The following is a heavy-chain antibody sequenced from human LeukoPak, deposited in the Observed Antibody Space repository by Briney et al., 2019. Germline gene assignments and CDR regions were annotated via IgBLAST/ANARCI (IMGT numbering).Heavy chain of an antibody. V-gene: IGHV5-51*01. D-gene: IGHD2-21*02. J-gene: IGHJ6*02. CDR1: GYSFTSYC. CDR3: ARRAYCDGDCTIAYQHCYAMDV. CDR2: ICPGDSDT. Sequence: GESLKISCQGFGYSFTSYCIVWVRQMPGRGLEWMGIICPGDSDTKYSPSFQGQVTISADKSINTAYLQWSSLKASDTAMYYCARRAYCDGDCTIAYQHCYAMDVWGQGTTVTVSS.